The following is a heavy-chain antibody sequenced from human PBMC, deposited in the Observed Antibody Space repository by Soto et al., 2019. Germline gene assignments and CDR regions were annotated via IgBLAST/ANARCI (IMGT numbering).Heavy chain of an antibody. V-gene: IGHV1-69*12. CDR2: TIPVFGTT. Sequence: QVQLVQSGAEVKKPESSVRVSCKASRGTFNSYAITWVRQAPGQGLEWMGGTIPVFGTTNYAEKFQGRVTITADESTNTADMELSSLRSEDTAVYYCTRCGIRYHSIGYYLGIDGMDVWGQGTTVIVSS. J-gene: IGHJ6*02. CDR1: RGTFNSYA. CDR3: TRCGIRYHSIGYYLGIDGMDV. D-gene: IGHD3-22*01.